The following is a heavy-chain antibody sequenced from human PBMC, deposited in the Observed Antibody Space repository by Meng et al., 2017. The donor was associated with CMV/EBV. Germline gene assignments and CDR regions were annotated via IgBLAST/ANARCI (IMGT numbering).Heavy chain of an antibody. J-gene: IGHJ4*02. CDR3: ARHYYGSGSYSSFDY. Sequence: TSCKGSGYSFTRYWIGWVRQMPGKGLEWMGIIYPGDSDTRYSPSFQGQVTISADKSISTAYLQWSSLKASDTAMYYCARHYYGSGSYSSFDYWGQGTLVTVSS. D-gene: IGHD3-10*01. CDR2: IYPGDSDT. CDR1: GYSFTRYW. V-gene: IGHV5-51*01.